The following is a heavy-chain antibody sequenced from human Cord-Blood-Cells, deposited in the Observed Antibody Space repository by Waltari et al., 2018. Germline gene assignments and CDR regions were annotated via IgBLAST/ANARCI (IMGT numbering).Heavy chain of an antibody. V-gene: IGHV3-33*01. CDR1: GFTFSSYG. J-gene: IGHJ4*02. CDR3: ARHAVAAAAYDY. CDR2: IWYDGSNK. D-gene: IGHD6-13*01. Sequence: QVQLVESGGGVVQPGRSLRLSCAASGFTFSSYGMHCVRQVPGKGLEWVAVIWYDGSNKYYADSVKGRFTISRDNSKNTLYLQMNSLRAEDTAVYYCARHAVAAAAYDYWGQGTLVTVSS.